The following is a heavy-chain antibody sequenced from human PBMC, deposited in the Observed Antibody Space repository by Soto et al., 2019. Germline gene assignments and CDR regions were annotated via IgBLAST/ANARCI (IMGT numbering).Heavy chain of an antibody. J-gene: IGHJ6*02. V-gene: IGHV3-7*03. D-gene: IGHD2-2*01. CDR1: GFTFSMYS. CDR3: ARDQLILPAHDFFYGSDV. CDR2: IPQEGGDG. Sequence: DVQLVESGGAVVQPGESLRLSCEVSGFTFSMYSMTWVRQAPGKGLEWVAKIPQEGGDGHYADSVKGRFTISRDNAKNSVFLQMNNLRAADTAVYYCARDQLILPAHDFFYGSDVWGQGATDTVS.